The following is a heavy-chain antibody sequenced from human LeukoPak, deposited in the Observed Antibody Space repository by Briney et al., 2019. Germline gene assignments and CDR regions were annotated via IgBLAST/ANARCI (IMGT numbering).Heavy chain of an antibody. J-gene: IGHJ3*02. CDR2: INHSGST. CDR3: ARGLWFGEQDGLGI. Sequence: SETLSLTCAVYGGSFSGYYWSWLRQPPGKGLEWIGEINHSGSTNYNPSLKSRVTISVDTSKNQFSLKMTSVTAADTAIYFCARGLWFGEQDGLGIWGPGTVVTVAS. D-gene: IGHD3-10*01. V-gene: IGHV4-34*01. CDR1: GGSFSGYY.